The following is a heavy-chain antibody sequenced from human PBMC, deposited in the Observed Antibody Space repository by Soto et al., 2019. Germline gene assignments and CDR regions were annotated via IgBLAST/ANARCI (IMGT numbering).Heavy chain of an antibody. CDR1: GFTVSSYG. CDR2: IWYDGSNK. D-gene: IGHD3-22*01. Sequence: GGSLRLSCAASGFTVSSYGMHWVRQAPGKGLEWVAVIWYDGSNKYYADSVKGRFTISRDNSKNTLHMQMNSLRAEYTAVYYCARDRFHDYDSSGYPTQGGAYDIWGQGTMVNVSS. V-gene: IGHV3-33*01. J-gene: IGHJ3*02. CDR3: ARDRFHDYDSSGYPTQGGAYDI.